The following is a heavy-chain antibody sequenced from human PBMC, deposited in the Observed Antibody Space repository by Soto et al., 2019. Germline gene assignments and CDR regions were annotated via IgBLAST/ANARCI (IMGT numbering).Heavy chain of an antibody. CDR3: ASLRDDFWSGYPGAVDY. CDR1: GGSISSGGYY. J-gene: IGHJ4*02. Sequence: QVQLQESGPGLVKPSQTLSLTCTVSGGSISSGGYYWSWIRQHPGKGLEWIGDIYYSGSTYYNPSLKSRVTISVDTSQNRVSLKLSSVTAADTAVYYCASLRDDFWSGYPGAVDYWGQGTLVTVSS. D-gene: IGHD3-3*01. CDR2: IYYSGST. V-gene: IGHV4-31*03.